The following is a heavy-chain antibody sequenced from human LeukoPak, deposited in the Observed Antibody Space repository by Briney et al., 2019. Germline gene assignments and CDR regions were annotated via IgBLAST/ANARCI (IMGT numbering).Heavy chain of an antibody. D-gene: IGHD6-13*01. CDR2: MNPNSGNT. V-gene: IGHV1-8*01. J-gene: IGHJ6*03. CDR3: ARGSRLFYYYYMDV. CDR1: GYTFTSYD. Sequence: ASVKVSCKASGYTFTSYDINWVRQATGQGLEWMGWMNPNSGNTGYAQKFQGRVTMTRNTSISTAYMELSSLRSEDTAVYYCARGSRLFYYYYMDVWGKGTTVTVSS.